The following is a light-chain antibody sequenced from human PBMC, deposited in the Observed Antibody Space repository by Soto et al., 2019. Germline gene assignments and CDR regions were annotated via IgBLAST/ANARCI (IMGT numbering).Light chain of an antibody. CDR1: QRIYSN. Sequence: EILMTQSPSTLAVSPGERVTFSCRASQRIYSNLAWYQHTPGQAPRLLISGASTGSTGLPSRFSGSGSGTDFTLTINSLQSEDVEVYYCQQYHHWPVTFGGGTKVDIK. CDR3: QQYHHWPVT. CDR2: GAS. V-gene: IGKV3-15*01. J-gene: IGKJ4*01.